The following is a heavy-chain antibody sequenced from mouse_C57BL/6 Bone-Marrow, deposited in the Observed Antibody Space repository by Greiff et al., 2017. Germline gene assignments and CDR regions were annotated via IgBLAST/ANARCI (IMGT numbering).Heavy chain of an antibody. V-gene: IGHV1-81*01. CDR3: ARPPFITTVVDWYFDV. J-gene: IGHJ1*03. CDR1: GYTFTSYG. CDR2: IYPRSGNT. Sequence: QVQLQQSGAELARPGASVKLSCKASGYTFTSYGISWVKQRTGQGLEWIGEIYPRSGNTYYNEKFKGKATLTADKSSSTAYMELRSLTSEDSAVYFCARPPFITTVVDWYFDVWGTGTTVTVSS. D-gene: IGHD1-1*01.